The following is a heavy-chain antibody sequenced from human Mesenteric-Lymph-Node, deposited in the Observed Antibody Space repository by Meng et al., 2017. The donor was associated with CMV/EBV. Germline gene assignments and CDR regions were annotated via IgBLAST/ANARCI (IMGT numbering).Heavy chain of an antibody. V-gene: IGHV3-20*04. CDR2: INGHGRRT. J-gene: IGHJ4*01. CDR3: ARWDNIAAVY. Sequence: GESLKISCAASGFTFQDYSMTWVRQAPGKGLEWVSDINGHGRRTYYADSVKGRFTISRDNAKKSLHLQMDSLTAEDTALYYCARWDNIAAVYWGQGTMVTVSS. D-gene: IGHD1/OR15-1a*01. CDR1: GFTFQDYS.